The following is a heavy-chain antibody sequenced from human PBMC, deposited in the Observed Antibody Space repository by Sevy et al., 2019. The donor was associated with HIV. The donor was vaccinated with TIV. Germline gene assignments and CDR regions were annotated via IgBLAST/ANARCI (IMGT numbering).Heavy chain of an antibody. CDR3: ARVRVAAADYYFDY. D-gene: IGHD6-25*01. CDR1: GFTFSDYY. J-gene: IGHJ4*02. CDR2: ISSGGRTI. V-gene: IGHV3-11*01. Sequence: GGSLRLSCAASGFTFSDYYMSWIRQAPGKGLEWVSYISSGGRTIYYADSVKGRFTISMDNAKNSLYLQMNSLRAEDTAVYYCARVRVAAADYYFDYWGQGTLVTVSS.